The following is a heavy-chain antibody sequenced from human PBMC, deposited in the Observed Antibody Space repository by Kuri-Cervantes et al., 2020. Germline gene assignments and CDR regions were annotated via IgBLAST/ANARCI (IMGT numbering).Heavy chain of an antibody. Sequence: GESLKISCAASGFTFSSSWMHWVCQAPEKGLEWVADIKCDGSEKYYVDSVKGRFTISRDNSKNTLYLQMNSLRAEDTAVYYCARDGVSIAAAGIYYFDYWGQGTLVTVSS. D-gene: IGHD6-13*01. CDR2: IKCDGSEK. J-gene: IGHJ4*02. CDR3: ARDGVSIAAAGIYYFDY. CDR1: GFTFSSSW. V-gene: IGHV3-52*01.